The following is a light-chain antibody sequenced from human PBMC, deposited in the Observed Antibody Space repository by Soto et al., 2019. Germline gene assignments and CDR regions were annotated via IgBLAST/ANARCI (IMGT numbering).Light chain of an antibody. Sequence: QSVLTQPPSVSGAPGQRVTISCTGSSSNIGAGYDVHWYQQLPGRAPKLLIYGNTNRPSGVPDRFSGSKSGTSASLAITGLQADDDAYYYCLSFDSSLSVVFGGGTKVTVL. J-gene: IGLJ2*01. CDR3: LSFDSSLSVV. CDR1: SSNIGAGYD. CDR2: GNT. V-gene: IGLV1-40*01.